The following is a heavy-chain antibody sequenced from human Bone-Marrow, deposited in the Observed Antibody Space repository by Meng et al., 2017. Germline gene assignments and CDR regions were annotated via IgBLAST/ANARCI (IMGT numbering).Heavy chain of an antibody. J-gene: IGHJ4*02. CDR2: INPKSGDT. Sequence: QVHLGQSGAEVKKPGASVKFSCKPSGYNFPDYYIHWVRRAPGQGLEWMGRINPKSGDTHYAQKFQARVTMTGDTSISTAYMELSGLRSDDTAMYYCARDEDISAAGKLFGDYWGQGTLVTVSS. V-gene: IGHV1-2*06. CDR1: GYNFPDYY. CDR3: ARDEDISAAGKLFGDY. D-gene: IGHD6-25*01.